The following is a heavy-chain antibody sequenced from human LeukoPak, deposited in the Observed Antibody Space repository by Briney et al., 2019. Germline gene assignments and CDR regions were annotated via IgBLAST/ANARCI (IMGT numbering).Heavy chain of an antibody. CDR3: GRLGYCSGGSCSLDY. V-gene: IGHV4-31*03. CDR1: GASISSGGYY. J-gene: IGHJ4*02. CDR2: IYHSGST. Sequence: SQTLSLTCTVSGASISSGGYYWSWIRQHPGKGLEWIGYIYHSGSTYYNPSLKSRLTISIDTSKNQFSLNVTSVTAADTAVYYCGRLGYCSGGSCSLDYWGQGTLVTVSS. D-gene: IGHD2-15*01.